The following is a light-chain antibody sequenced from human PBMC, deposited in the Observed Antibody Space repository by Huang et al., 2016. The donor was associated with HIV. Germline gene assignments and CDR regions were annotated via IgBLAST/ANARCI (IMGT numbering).Light chain of an antibody. CDR1: QSVSSD. J-gene: IGKJ2*01. V-gene: IGKV3-11*01. CDR3: QQRSDWPRT. Sequence: EIVLTQSPATLSLSPGERAALSCRASQSVSSDLDWYQQKAGQAPRLLIYGASNRATGIPARFSGSGSGTDFTLTISSLEPEDFAVYYCQQRSDWPRTFGQGTKLEIE. CDR2: GAS.